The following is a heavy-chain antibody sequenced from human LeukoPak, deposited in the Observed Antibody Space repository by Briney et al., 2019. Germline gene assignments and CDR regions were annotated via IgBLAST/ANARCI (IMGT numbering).Heavy chain of an antibody. Sequence: GGSLRLSCAASGFTFSSYSMNWVRQAPGKGLEWVSSISSSSSYIYYADSVKGRFTISRDNSKNTLYLQMNSLRADDTALYYCAKNEVWWLPDSWGQGTLVTVSS. V-gene: IGHV3-21*01. CDR1: GFTFSSYS. J-gene: IGHJ4*02. CDR2: ISSSSSYI. CDR3: AKNEVWWLPDS. D-gene: IGHD5-12*01.